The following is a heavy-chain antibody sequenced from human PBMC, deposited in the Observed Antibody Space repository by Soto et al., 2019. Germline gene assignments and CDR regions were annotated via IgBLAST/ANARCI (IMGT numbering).Heavy chain of an antibody. CDR1: GFSFSSFP. Sequence: EVQLLESGGGLVQPGGSLRLSCAASGFSFSSFPMSWVRQAPGKGLESVSGIMGSGGRTYYADSVQGRVTISRDDSKRTVFLQMTSLSADDTATYYCAKVGANWDVDYRGQGTLVTVTS. CDR3: AKVGANWDVDY. D-gene: IGHD1-1*01. V-gene: IGHV3-23*01. J-gene: IGHJ4*02. CDR2: IMGSGGRT.